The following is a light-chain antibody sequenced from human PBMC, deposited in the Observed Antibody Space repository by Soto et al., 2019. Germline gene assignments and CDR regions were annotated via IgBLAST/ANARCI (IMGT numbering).Light chain of an antibody. CDR2: LNSDGSH. Sequence: QPVLTQSPSASASLGASVKLTCTLSSGHYSYAIAWHQQQPDKGPRYLMKLNSDGSHSKGDGIPDRFSGSSSGAERYLTISSLQSEDEADYYCQTWGTGIRVFGGGTKVTVL. CDR3: QTWGTGIRV. CDR1: SGHYSYA. V-gene: IGLV4-69*01. J-gene: IGLJ3*02.